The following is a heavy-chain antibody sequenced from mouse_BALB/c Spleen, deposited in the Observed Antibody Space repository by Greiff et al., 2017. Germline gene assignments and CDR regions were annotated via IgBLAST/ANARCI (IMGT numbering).Heavy chain of an antibody. V-gene: IGHV14-1*02. Sequence: VQLQQSGAELVRPGALVKLSCKASGFNIKDYYMHWVKQRPEQGLEWIGWIDPENGNTIYDPKFQGKASITADTSSNTAYLQLSSLTSEDTAVYYCARRDSGCGAYWGQGTLVTVSA. CDR2: IDPENGNT. CDR1: GFNIKDYY. J-gene: IGHJ3*01. CDR3: ARRDSGCGAY. D-gene: IGHD3-1*01.